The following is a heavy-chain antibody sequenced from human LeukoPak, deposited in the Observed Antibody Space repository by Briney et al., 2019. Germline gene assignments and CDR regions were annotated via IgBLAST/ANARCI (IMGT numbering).Heavy chain of an antibody. CDR1: GFTFSSYR. J-gene: IGHJ4*02. V-gene: IGHV3-21*01. CDR2: ITSTSTYI. CDR3: ARDRGQGTYFDY. D-gene: IGHD3-10*01. Sequence: GGSLRLSCAASGFTFSSYRMNWVRQAPGKGLEWVSSITSTSTYIYYADSLKGRFTISRDNAKNSLYLQLNSLRAEDTAVYYCARDRGQGTYFDYWGQGTLVTVSS.